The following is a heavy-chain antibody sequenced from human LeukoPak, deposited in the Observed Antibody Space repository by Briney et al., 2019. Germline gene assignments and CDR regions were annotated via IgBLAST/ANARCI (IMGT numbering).Heavy chain of an antibody. J-gene: IGHJ4*02. CDR2: IFYSEST. D-gene: IGHD5-12*01. CDR1: RFTFSNYE. CDR3: ASSLATVKFSSY. Sequence: GSLRLSCAASRFTFSNYEMHWVRQPPGKGLEWIGTIFYSESTYSNPSLKSRVTISVDTSKNQFSLKLSSVTAADTAVYYCASSLATVKFSSYWGQGTLVTVSS. V-gene: IGHV4-39*01.